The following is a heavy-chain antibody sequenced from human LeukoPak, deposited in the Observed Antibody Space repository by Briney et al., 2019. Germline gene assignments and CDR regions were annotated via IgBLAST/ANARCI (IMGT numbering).Heavy chain of an antibody. J-gene: IGHJ5*02. Sequence: GGSLRLSCAASGFTFSSYIMNWVRQAPGKGREWVSSISSRNIYIYYADSVKGRFTISRDNAKNSLYLQMNSLRAEDTAVYYCARGGYCSGGSCYTPYNWFDPWGQGTLVTVSS. D-gene: IGHD2-15*01. V-gene: IGHV3-21*01. CDR2: ISSRNIYI. CDR3: ARGGYCSGGSCYTPYNWFDP. CDR1: GFTFSSYI.